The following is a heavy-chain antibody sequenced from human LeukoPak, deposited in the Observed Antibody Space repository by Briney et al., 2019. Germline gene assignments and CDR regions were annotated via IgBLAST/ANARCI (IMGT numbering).Heavy chain of an antibody. CDR2: IKSKTDGGTT. J-gene: IGHJ6*04. CDR1: GFTFSNAW. Sequence: GESLRLSCAAPGFTFSNAWMSWVRQAPAKGLEWVGRIKSKTDGGTTDYAAPVKGRFSISRDDSKNTLYLQMNSLTTEDTAVYYCTTMAVRTIDGMDVWGKGTTVTVSS. V-gene: IGHV3-15*01. CDR3: TTMAVRTIDGMDV. D-gene: IGHD4/OR15-4a*01.